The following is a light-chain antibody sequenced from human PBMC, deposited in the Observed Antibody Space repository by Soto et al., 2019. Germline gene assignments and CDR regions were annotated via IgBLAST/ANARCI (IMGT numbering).Light chain of an antibody. CDR3: QSADSSGTDVV. V-gene: IGLV3-25*03. Sequence: SYELTQPPSVSVSPGQTARTTCSGDALPKQYAYWYQQKPGQAPVLVIYKDSERPSGIPERFSGSSSGTTVTLTISGVQAEDEADYYCQSADSSGTDVVFGGGTQLTVL. J-gene: IGLJ2*01. CDR1: ALPKQY. CDR2: KDS.